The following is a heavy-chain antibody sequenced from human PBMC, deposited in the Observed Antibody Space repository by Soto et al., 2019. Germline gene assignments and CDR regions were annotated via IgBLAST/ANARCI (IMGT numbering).Heavy chain of an antibody. D-gene: IGHD6-6*01. V-gene: IGHV4-59*01. CDR2: IYYSGST. CDR3: ARMSSIAARNDAFDI. CDR1: SDSISSYY. Sequence: PSETLSLTCTVSSDSISSYYWIWIRQSPGKGLEWIGYIYYSGSTNYNPSLKSRVTISVDTSKNQFSLKLSSVAAADTAVYYCARMSSIAARNDAFDIWGQGTMVTVSS. J-gene: IGHJ3*02.